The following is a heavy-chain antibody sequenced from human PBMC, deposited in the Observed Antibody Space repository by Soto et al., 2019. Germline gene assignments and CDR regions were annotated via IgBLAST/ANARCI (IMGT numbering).Heavy chain of an antibody. V-gene: IGHV1-2*04. CDR3: ARSYHIAAAGADHNYYYYYGMDV. CDR1: GYTITGYY. D-gene: IGHD6-13*01. J-gene: IGHJ6*02. Sequence: ASVKVSCKASGYTITGYYMHWVRQAPGQGLEWMGWINPNSGGTNYAQKFQGWVTMTRDTSISTAYMELSRLRSDDTAVYYCARSYHIAAAGADHNYYYYYGMDVWGQGTTVTVSS. CDR2: INPNSGGT.